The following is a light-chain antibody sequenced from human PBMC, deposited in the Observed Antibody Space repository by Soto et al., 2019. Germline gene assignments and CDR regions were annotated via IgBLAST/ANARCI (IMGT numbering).Light chain of an antibody. V-gene: IGKV3-11*01. CDR2: DAS. J-gene: IGKJ5*01. Sequence: EIVLIQSPATLSLSPGERATLSCRASQSFSGYIAWYRQKPRQAPSLLIYDASNRATGIPARFSGSGSGTEFTLTISSLQPEDFAVYYCQHRSSRSPIIFGQGTRLEI. CDR3: QHRSSRSPII. CDR1: QSFSGY.